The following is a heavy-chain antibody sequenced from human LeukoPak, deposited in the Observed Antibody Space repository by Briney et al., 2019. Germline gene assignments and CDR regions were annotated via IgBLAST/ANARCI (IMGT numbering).Heavy chain of an antibody. V-gene: IGHV3-53*01. CDR3: ARVYGSGSWFEYENNWFDP. D-gene: IGHD3-10*01. CDR2: IYSGGST. CDR1: GFTFDDYG. Sequence: GGSLRLSCAASGFTFDDYGMSWVRQAPGKGLEWFSVIYSGGSTYYADSVKGRFTISRDNSKNTLYLQMNSLRAEDTAVYYCARVYGSGSWFEYENNWFDPWGQGTLVTVSS. J-gene: IGHJ5*02.